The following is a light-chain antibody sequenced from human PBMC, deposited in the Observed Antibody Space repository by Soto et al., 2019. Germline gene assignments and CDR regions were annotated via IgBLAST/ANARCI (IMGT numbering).Light chain of an antibody. CDR3: SSYTSSSTYV. CDR1: SGDVGGYNY. CDR2: DVS. V-gene: IGLV2-14*01. Sequence: QSALTQPASVCGSPGQSITISCTGTSGDVGGYNYVSWYQQHPGKAPKLMIYDVSNRPSGVSNRFSGSKSGNTASLTISGLQAEDEADYYCSSYTSSSTYVFGTGTKVTVL. J-gene: IGLJ1*01.